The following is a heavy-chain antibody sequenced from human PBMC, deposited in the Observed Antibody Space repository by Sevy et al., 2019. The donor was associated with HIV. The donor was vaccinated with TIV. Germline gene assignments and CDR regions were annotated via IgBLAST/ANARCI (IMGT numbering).Heavy chain of an antibody. V-gene: IGHV3-23*01. CDR3: AKDRFDGSGYYPEGAFDI. J-gene: IGHJ3*02. Sequence: GGSLRLSCAASGFTFNNYAMNWVRRAPGKGLEWVSARSGSGFSTDYADSVKGRFTFSRDNSKNTLYLQMNSLRAEDTAVYYCAKDRFDGSGYYPEGAFDIWGQGTMVTVSS. CDR1: GFTFNNYA. CDR2: RSGSGFST. D-gene: IGHD3-22*01.